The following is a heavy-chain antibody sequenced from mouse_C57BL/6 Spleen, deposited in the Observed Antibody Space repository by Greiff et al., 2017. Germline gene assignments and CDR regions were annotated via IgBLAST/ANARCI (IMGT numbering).Heavy chain of an antibody. D-gene: IGHD1-1*01. J-gene: IGHJ2*01. CDR1: GYTFTSYW. Sequence: QVQLQQPGAELVRPGTSVKLSCKASGYTFTSYWMHWVKQRPGQGLEWIGVSDPSDSYTNYNQKFKGKATLTVDTSSSTAYMQLSSLTSEDSAVYYCAPITTVVAPFDYWGQGTTLTVSS. CDR3: APITTVVAPFDY. CDR2: SDPSDSYT. V-gene: IGHV1-59*01.